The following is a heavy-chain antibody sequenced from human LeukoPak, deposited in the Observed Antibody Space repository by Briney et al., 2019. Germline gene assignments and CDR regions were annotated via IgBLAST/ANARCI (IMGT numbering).Heavy chain of an antibody. CDR1: GYTFTGYY. D-gene: IGHD5-18*01. CDR3: ARVLSDTAMGAIDY. CDR2: INPNSGGT. V-gene: IGHV1-2*02. Sequence: ASVKVSCKASGYTFTGYYMHWVRQAPGQGLEWMGWINPNSGGTNYAQKFQGRVTMTRDTSISTAYMELSRLRSDDTAVYYCARVLSDTAMGAIDYWGQGTLVTVSS. J-gene: IGHJ4*02.